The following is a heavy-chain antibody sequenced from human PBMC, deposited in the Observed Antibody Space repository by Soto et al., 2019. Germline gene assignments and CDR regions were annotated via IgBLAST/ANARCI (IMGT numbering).Heavy chain of an antibody. V-gene: IGHV4-31*03. CDR1: AGSISSGGYY. CDR3: ARGGGEQWLTSYYYGMDV. Sequence: QVQLQESGPRLVKPSQTLSLTCTVSAGSISSGGYYWSWIRQHPGKGLEWIGDIYYSGSTHYNPSLKSRVTISGDTSKNQFSLKLSSVTAADTAVYYCARGGGEQWLTSYYYGMDVWGQGTTVTVSS. D-gene: IGHD6-19*01. CDR2: IYYSGST. J-gene: IGHJ6*02.